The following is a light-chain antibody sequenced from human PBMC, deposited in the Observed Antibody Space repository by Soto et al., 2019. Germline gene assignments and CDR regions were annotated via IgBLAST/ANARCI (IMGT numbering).Light chain of an antibody. CDR1: QDISNY. Sequence: DLQMTQSPSSLSASVGDRVTITCQASQDISNYLNWYQQKPGKAPKLLIYDASNLETGVTSRFSGSGSGTDFTFTIISLQPEDIATYYCQQYDNLPITFGQGTRLEIK. V-gene: IGKV1-33*01. CDR3: QQYDNLPIT. CDR2: DAS. J-gene: IGKJ5*01.